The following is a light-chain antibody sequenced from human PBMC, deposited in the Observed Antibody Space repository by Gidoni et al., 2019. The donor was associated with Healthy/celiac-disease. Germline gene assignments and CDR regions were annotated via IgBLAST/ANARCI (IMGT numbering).Light chain of an antibody. J-gene: IGKJ3*01. V-gene: IGKV1-33*01. Sequence: DMQMPHSPSSLSESVGDSVTITCQASQDINNYLNWYQQKPVKAPKLLIDDASNLASGVPSRFSGSGAGTDFTFTISSLQPEDIATYYCQQYDNLLFFTFXPXTKVDIK. CDR3: QQYDNLLFFT. CDR2: DAS. CDR1: QDINNY.